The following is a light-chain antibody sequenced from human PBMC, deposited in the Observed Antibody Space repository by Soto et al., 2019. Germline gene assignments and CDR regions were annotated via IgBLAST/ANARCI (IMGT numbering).Light chain of an antibody. CDR3: QQLNSYPRT. CDR2: DAS. Sequence: DIQLTQSPSFLSASVGDRVTITCLASQGISSYLAWYQQKSGRAPRLLIYDASTLQSGVPSRFSGSGSGTEFTLIISSLQPEDFATYYCQQLNSYPRTFGQGTKVEIK. V-gene: IGKV1-9*01. J-gene: IGKJ1*01. CDR1: QGISSY.